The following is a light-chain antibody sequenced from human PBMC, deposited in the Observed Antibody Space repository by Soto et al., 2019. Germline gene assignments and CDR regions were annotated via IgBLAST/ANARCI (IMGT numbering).Light chain of an antibody. CDR3: QQYAGSTPWT. CDR2: DVS. J-gene: IGKJ1*01. Sequence: EIVLTQSPATLSLSPGGRATLSCRASQTVSINLAWYQQRPGQAPRLLIYDVSNRATGIPARFSGSGSGTEFTLTISRLEPEDFAVHYCQQYAGSTPWTLGQGTKVDIK. V-gene: IGKV3-20*01. CDR1: QTVSIN.